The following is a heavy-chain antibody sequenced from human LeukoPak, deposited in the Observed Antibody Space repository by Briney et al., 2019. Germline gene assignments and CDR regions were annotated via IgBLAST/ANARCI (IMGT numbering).Heavy chain of an antibody. Sequence: GASVKVSCKASGYTFTGYYMHWVRQAPGQGLEWMGWINPNSGGTNYAQKFQGRVTMTRDTSISTAYMELSRLRSDDTAVYYCARPGGGYSYGLVNYWGQGTLVTVSP. J-gene: IGHJ4*02. CDR1: GYTFTGYY. CDR3: ARPGGGYSYGLVNY. CDR2: INPNSGGT. V-gene: IGHV1-2*02. D-gene: IGHD5-18*01.